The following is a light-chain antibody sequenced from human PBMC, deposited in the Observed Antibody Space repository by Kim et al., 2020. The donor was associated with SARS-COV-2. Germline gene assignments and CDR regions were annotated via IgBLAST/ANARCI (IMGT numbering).Light chain of an antibody. CDR3: QQSDRLPRT. CDR1: QDIGNY. Sequence: DIQMTQSPSSLSASVGERVTITCQATQDIGNYLNWYQQKSGKAPKLLIYDASTLETGVPSRFSGSGSATDFTFTISSLQPEDIATYYSQQSDRLPRTFGGGTKVDIK. V-gene: IGKV1-33*01. CDR2: DAS. J-gene: IGKJ4*01.